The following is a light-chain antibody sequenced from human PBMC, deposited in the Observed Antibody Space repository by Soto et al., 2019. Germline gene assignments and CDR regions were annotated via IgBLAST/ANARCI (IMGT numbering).Light chain of an antibody. J-gene: IGKJ1*01. V-gene: IGKV3-20*01. CDR2: SAS. CDR3: QQYAGSPRT. Sequence: EIVMTQSPATLSVSPGERATLSCRASQSVSSSYLAWYQQKSGQSPRLLIYSASTRATGIPDRFTGSGSGTDFTLTINRVEPEDFAVYFCQQYAGSPRTFGQGTTL. CDR1: QSVSSSY.